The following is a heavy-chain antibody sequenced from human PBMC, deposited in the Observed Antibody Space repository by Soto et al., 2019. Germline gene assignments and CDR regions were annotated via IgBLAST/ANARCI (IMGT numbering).Heavy chain of an antibody. V-gene: IGHV3-9*01. J-gene: IGHJ4*02. CDR1: GFTFDDYA. D-gene: IGHD3-22*01. CDR2: ISWNSGSI. CDR3: AKDRGRYYYDSSGLLGGYFDY. Sequence: EVQLVESGGGLVQPGRSLRLSCAASGFTFDDYAMHWVRQAPGKGLEWVSGISWNSGSIGYADSVKGRFTISRDNAKNSLYLQMNSLRAEDTALYYCAKDRGRYYYDSSGLLGGYFDYWGQGTLVTVSS.